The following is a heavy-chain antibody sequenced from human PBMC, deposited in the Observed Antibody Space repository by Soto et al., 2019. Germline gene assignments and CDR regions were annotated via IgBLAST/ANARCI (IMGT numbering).Heavy chain of an antibody. Sequence: TETLSITCNVSGGYINTNCWAWIRQSSEKGLEWIGQIHYSGSTNYNPSLKSRVTISVDTSKNQFSLILTSVTASDTAVYYCARVGRAWYGVFDWGQGTLVTVSS. J-gene: IGHJ4*02. V-gene: IGHV4-59*01. CDR1: GGYINTNC. CDR3: ARVGRAWYGVFD. D-gene: IGHD6-19*01. CDR2: IHYSGST.